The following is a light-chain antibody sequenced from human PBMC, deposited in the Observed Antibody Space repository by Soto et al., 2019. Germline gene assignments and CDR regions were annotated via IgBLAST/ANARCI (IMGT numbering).Light chain of an antibody. CDR2: SAS. J-gene: IGKJ1*01. V-gene: IGKV1-12*01. Sequence: DIQMTQSPSSVSASVGDTVTITCRASQPINSYLAWYQLKPGKAPNLLIHSASSLQSGVPSRFGGSGSGIVFNLTIRGLQPEDFASYFCQQADSLPWTFGQGTKVEVK. CDR3: QQADSLPWT. CDR1: QPINSY.